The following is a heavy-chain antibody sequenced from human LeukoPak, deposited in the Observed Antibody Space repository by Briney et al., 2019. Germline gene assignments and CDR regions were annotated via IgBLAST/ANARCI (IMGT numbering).Heavy chain of an antibody. Sequence: GGSLRLSCAASGFTFSNAWMSWVRQAPGKGLEWVGRIKSKSDGGTTDYAAPVRGRFTTSRDDSKNTLYLQMNSLRTEDTAVYYCTTATKTDYYGSGSYSFDFWGQGTLVIVSS. D-gene: IGHD3-10*01. CDR3: TTATKTDYYGSGSYSFDF. V-gene: IGHV3-15*01. CDR1: GFTFSNAW. CDR2: IKSKSDGGTT. J-gene: IGHJ4*02.